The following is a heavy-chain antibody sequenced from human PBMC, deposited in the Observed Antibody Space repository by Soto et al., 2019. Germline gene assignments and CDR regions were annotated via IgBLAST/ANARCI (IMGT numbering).Heavy chain of an antibody. J-gene: IGHJ4*02. V-gene: IGHV3-21*01. CDR2: ITSGSDYI. Sequence: GGSLRLSCAASGFTFSSYTMNWVRQAPGKGLEWVAFITSGSDYIYYADSVKGRFTISRDDANNSLFLQMSSLRAEDTAVYYCTREHVVTIFRRGQRGSFDNWSQGTLVTRLL. D-gene: IGHD3-9*01. CDR3: TREHVVTIFRRGQRGSFDN. CDR1: GFTFSSYT.